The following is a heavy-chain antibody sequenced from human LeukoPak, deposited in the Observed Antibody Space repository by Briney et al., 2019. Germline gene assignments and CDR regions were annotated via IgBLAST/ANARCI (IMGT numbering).Heavy chain of an antibody. J-gene: IGHJ4*02. V-gene: IGHV4-59*08. CDR3: TRDYGSVSSVY. Sequence: PSETLSLTCTVSGGSISSYYWSWIRQPPGKGLEWIGYIYYSGSTNYNPSLKSRVTISVDTSKNQFSLKLSSVTAADTAVYYCTRDYGSVSSVYWCQGTLVTVSS. CDR1: GGSISSYY. D-gene: IGHD3-10*01. CDR2: IYYSGST.